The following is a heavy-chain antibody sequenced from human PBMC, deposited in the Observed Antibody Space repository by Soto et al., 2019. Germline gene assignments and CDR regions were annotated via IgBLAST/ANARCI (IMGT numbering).Heavy chain of an antibody. CDR3: AREIVGAYYRPDYFDY. Sequence: QVQLVQSGAEVKKPGSSEKVSCKASGGTFSSYAISWVRQAPGQGLEWMGGIIPIFGTANYAQKYQGRVTITADESTSTAYMELSSLRSEDTAVYYCAREIVGAYYRPDYFDYWGQGTLVTVSS. J-gene: IGHJ4*02. D-gene: IGHD1-26*01. CDR1: GGTFSSYA. V-gene: IGHV1-69*01. CDR2: IIPIFGTA.